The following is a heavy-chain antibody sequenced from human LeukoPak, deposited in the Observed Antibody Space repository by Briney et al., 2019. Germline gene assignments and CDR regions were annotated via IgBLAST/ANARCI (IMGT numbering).Heavy chain of an antibody. CDR2: IDYSGST. CDR3: ARAATAATILDY. Sequence: PSETLSLTCTVSGGTISGYYWCWIRQPPGKGLEWIAFIDYSGSTNYNPSLKSRVTMSIDTSKNQFSLNLSSVTAADTAVYYCARAATAATILDYWGQGTLVTVSS. V-gene: IGHV4-59*01. D-gene: IGHD5-12*01. CDR1: GGTISGYY. J-gene: IGHJ4*02.